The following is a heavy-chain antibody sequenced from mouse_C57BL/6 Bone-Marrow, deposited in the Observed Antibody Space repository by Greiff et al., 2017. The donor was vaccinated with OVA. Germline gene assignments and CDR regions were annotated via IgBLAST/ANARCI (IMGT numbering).Heavy chain of an antibody. CDR1: GFTFSDYG. CDR2: ISSGSSTI. CDR3: ARLHLWYFDV. J-gene: IGHJ1*03. V-gene: IGHV5-17*01. Sequence: EVQLVESGGGLVKPGGSLKLSCAASGFTFSDYGMHWVRQAPEKGLEWVAYISSGSSTIYYADTVKGRFTISRDNAKNTLFLQMTSLRSEDTAMYYCARLHLWYFDVWGTGTTVTVSS.